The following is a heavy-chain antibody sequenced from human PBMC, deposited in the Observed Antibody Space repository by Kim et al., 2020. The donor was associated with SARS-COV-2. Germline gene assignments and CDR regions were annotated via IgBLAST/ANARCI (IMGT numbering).Heavy chain of an antibody. CDR3: AKDSRWAVAGTYY. Sequence: YADSVKGRFTISRDNSKNTLYLQRNSLRAEDTAVYYCAKDSRWAVAGTYYWGQGTLVTVSS. D-gene: IGHD6-19*01. J-gene: IGHJ4*02. V-gene: IGHV3-23*01.